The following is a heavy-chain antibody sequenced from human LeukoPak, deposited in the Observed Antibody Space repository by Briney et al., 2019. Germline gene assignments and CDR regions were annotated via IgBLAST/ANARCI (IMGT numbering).Heavy chain of an antibody. V-gene: IGHV1-24*01. CDR1: GYRLSNLS. Sequence: ASVNVSCKVSGYRLSNLSMHWVRQAPGKGLEWTGGFDHEEGEIIYAERFKGRVTMTEDRATDTAHMELSSLRSEDTAVYYCATEGWFGAFDYWGQGTLVTVSS. CDR3: ATEGWFGAFDY. CDR2: FDHEEGEI. J-gene: IGHJ4*02. D-gene: IGHD3-10*01.